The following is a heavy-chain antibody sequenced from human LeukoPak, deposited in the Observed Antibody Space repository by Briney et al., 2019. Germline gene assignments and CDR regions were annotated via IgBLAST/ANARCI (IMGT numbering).Heavy chain of an antibody. CDR1: AFTFSTFA. V-gene: IGHV3-30*04. D-gene: IGHD3-3*01. CDR3: ARDQGLTIQAGDAFDI. CDR2: ISYDGTNE. J-gene: IGHJ3*02. Sequence: GGSLTLSCAASAFTFSTFAMHWGWHGQAKGLGLESLISYDGTNEYYSNSVKGRFTISRDNSKNTLYLQMNSLRDEDTAVYYCARDQGLTIQAGDAFDIWGQGTMVTVSS.